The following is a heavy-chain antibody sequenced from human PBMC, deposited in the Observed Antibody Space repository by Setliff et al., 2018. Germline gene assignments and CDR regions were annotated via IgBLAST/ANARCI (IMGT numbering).Heavy chain of an antibody. Sequence: PSETLSLTCTFSGDSISNYYWSWVRQPPGKGLEWIGSIYYSGTTYYNPSLESRITMSVDTSNNRFSLKLTSVTAADTAVYYCARHPTGFPNWFDVWGQGTQVTVSS. D-gene: IGHD3-9*01. CDR1: GDSISNYY. V-gene: IGHV4-59*04. CDR2: IYYSGTT. J-gene: IGHJ5*02. CDR3: ARHPTGFPNWFDV.